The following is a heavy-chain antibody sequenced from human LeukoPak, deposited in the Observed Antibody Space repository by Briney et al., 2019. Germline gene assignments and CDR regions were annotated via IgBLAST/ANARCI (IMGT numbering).Heavy chain of an antibody. CDR2: IIPIFGTA. D-gene: IGHD4-17*01. Sequence: GSSVKVSCKASGGTFSSYAISWVRQAPGQGLEWMGGIIPIFGTANYAQKFQGRVTITTDESTSTAYMGLSSLGSEDTAVYYCASPKSDDYGDVFFDYWGQGTLVTVSS. V-gene: IGHV1-69*05. CDR1: GGTFSSYA. J-gene: IGHJ4*02. CDR3: ASPKSDDYGDVFFDY.